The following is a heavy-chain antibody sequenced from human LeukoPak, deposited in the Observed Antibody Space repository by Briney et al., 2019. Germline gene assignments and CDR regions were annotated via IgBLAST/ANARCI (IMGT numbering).Heavy chain of an antibody. J-gene: IGHJ5*02. CDR3: AKVRGP. V-gene: IGHV3-23*01. Sequence: PGGSLSLSCAVSGITLSNYGMSWVRQAPGKGLEWVAGISDSGGSTKYADSVKGRFTISRDNSKNTLYLQMNSLRAEDTAVYYCAKVRGPWGQGTLVTVSS. D-gene: IGHD3-10*01. CDR1: GITLSNYG. CDR2: ISDSGGST.